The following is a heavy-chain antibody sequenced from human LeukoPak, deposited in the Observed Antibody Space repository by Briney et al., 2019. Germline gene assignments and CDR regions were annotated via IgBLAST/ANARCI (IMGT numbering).Heavy chain of an antibody. Sequence: SVKVSCKASGGTFSSYAISWVRQAPGQGLEWMGRIIPILGIANYAQKFQGRVTITADKSTSTAYMELSSLRSEDTAVYYCARDLSSSPHYFDYWGQGTLVTVSS. D-gene: IGHD2-2*01. J-gene: IGHJ4*02. CDR1: GGTFSSYA. CDR3: ARDLSSSPHYFDY. CDR2: IIPILGIA. V-gene: IGHV1-69*04.